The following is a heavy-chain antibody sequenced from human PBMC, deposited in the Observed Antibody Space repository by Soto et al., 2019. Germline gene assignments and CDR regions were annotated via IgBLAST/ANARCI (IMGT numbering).Heavy chain of an antibody. CDR1: GYTFTSYY. Sequence: ASVKVSCKASGYTFTSYYMHWVRQAPGQGLEWMGIINPSGGSTSYAQKFQGRVTMTRDTSTSTVYMELSSLRSEDTAVYYCARDRIEYSSSSDDYYYGVDVWGQGTTVTVSS. CDR2: INPSGGST. D-gene: IGHD6-6*01. V-gene: IGHV1-46*01. CDR3: ARDRIEYSSSSDDYYYGVDV. J-gene: IGHJ6*02.